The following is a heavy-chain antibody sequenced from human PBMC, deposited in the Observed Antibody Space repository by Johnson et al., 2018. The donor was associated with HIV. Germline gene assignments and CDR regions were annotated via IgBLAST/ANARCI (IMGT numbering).Heavy chain of an antibody. CDR1: GITISRHW. J-gene: IGHJ3*02. CDR2: INSDGSST. D-gene: IGHD3-22*01. CDR3: ARERDYYDSGGYWVDAFDI. Sequence: VQLVESGGGLVQPGGSLTLSCAASGITISRHWMHWVRQAPGKGPAWVARINSDGSSTNYADYVKGRFSIPRDNAENTLYLQMNSLRAEDTAVYYCARERDYYDSGGYWVDAFDIWGQETMVTVSS. V-gene: IGHV3-74*01.